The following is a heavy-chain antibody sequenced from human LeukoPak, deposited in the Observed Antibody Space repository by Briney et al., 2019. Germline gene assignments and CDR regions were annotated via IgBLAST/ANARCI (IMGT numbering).Heavy chain of an antibody. D-gene: IGHD4-17*01. CDR3: AKDTYGDYFYRVYY. J-gene: IGHJ4*02. Sequence: GGSLRLSCAASGFTFSSYEMNWVRQAPGKGLEWVSYISSSGSTIYYADSVKGRFTISRDNSKNTLYLQMNSLRAEDTAVYYCAKDTYGDYFYRVYYWGQGTLVTVSS. V-gene: IGHV3-48*03. CDR2: ISSSGSTI. CDR1: GFTFSSYE.